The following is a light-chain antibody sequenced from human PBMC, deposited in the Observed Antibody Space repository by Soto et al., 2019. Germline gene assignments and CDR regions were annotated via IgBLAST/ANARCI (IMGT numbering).Light chain of an antibody. CDR1: SSNVDVYKY. CDR3: ISYISRSSLL. Sequence: QSALTQPASVSGSPGQSITISCTGTSSNVDVYKYVSWYQQHPGKAPKLMIYEVSNRPSGVSGRFSGSTSGNTASLTISGLQAEDEADYFCISYISRSSLLFGGGTKVTVL. CDR2: EVS. J-gene: IGLJ2*01. V-gene: IGLV2-14*01.